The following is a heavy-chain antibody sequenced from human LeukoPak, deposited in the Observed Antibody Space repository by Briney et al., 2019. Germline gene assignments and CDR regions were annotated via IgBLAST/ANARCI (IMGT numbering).Heavy chain of an antibody. CDR2: ISSSSSYI. V-gene: IGHV3-21*01. CDR3: ASSLVAGYYYYNYYYMDV. Sequence: GGSLSLSCAASGFTFSSYTMNWVRQAPGKGLEWVSSISSSSSYIYYADSVEGRFTISRDNAKNSLYLQMNSLRAEDTAVYYCASSLVAGYYYYNYYYMDVWGKGTTVTVSS. D-gene: IGHD5-18*01. CDR1: GFTFSSYT. J-gene: IGHJ6*03.